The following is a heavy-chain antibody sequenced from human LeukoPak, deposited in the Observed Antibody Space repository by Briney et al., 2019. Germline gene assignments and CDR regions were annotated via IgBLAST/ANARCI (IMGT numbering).Heavy chain of an antibody. CDR2: ISGSGGST. Sequence: HPGGSLRLSCAASGFTFSSYAMSWVRQAPGKGLEWVSAISGSGGSTYYADSVKGRFTISRDNSKNTLYLQMNSLRAEDTAVYYCARYRQYFDWLPNYFDDWGQGTLVTVSS. CDR3: ARYRQYFDWLPNYFDD. V-gene: IGHV3-23*01. CDR1: GFTFSSYA. D-gene: IGHD3-9*01. J-gene: IGHJ4*02.